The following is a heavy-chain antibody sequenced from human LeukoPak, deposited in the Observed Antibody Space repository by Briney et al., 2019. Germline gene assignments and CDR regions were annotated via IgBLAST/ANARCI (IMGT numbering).Heavy chain of an antibody. J-gene: IGHJ4*02. Sequence: ASVKVSCKASGYTFTSYDINWVRQATGQGLEWTGWMNPNSGNTGYAQKFQGRVTITRNTSISTAYMELSSLRSEDTAVYYCARGDLRFLEWLLWGQGTLVTVSS. CDR2: MNPNSGNT. D-gene: IGHD3-3*01. CDR1: GYTFTSYD. CDR3: ARGDLRFLEWLL. V-gene: IGHV1-8*03.